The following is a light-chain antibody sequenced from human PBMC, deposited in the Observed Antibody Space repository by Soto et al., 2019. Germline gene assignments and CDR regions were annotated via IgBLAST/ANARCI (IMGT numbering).Light chain of an antibody. J-gene: IGKJ5*01. CDR1: QSVGNN. Sequence: EIMMTQSPATLSVSPGERVTLSCWASQSVGNNLAWYQQKPGQPPRLLIYYASTRATGIPLRFSGSGSGTEFTLTISSLQSEDFALYYCQQYNDWPPITFGQGTRLEIK. CDR2: YAS. CDR3: QQYNDWPPIT. V-gene: IGKV3-15*01.